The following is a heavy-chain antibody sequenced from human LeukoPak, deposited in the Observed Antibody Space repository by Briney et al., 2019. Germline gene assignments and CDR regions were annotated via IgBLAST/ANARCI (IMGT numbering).Heavy chain of an antibody. CDR2: ISYDGSNK. Sequence: QSGGSLRLPCAASGFTFSSYAMHWVRQAPGKGLEWVAVISYDGSNKYYADSVKGRFTISRDNSKNTLYLQMNSLRAEDTAVYYCARARQDWQQLVLDIYYGMDVWGQGTTVTVSS. D-gene: IGHD6-13*01. CDR3: ARARQDWQQLVLDIYYGMDV. J-gene: IGHJ6*02. V-gene: IGHV3-30-3*01. CDR1: GFTFSSYA.